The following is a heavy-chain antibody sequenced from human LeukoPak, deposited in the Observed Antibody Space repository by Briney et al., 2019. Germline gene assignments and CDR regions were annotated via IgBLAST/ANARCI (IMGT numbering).Heavy chain of an antibody. CDR1: GFTFSSYW. D-gene: IGHD6-13*01. Sequence: GGSLRLSCAASGFTFSSYWMSWVRQAPGKGLEWVANIKQDGSEKYYVDSVKGRFTISRDNAKNSLYLQMNSLRAEDTAVYYCARDYGYSSSWTYYYYYGMDVWGQGTTVTVSS. CDR3: ARDYGYSSSWTYYYYYGMDV. J-gene: IGHJ6*02. CDR2: IKQDGSEK. V-gene: IGHV3-7*01.